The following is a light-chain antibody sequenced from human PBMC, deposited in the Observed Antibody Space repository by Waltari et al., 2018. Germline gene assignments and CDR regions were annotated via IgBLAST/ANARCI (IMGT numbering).Light chain of an antibody. J-gene: IGKJ4*01. CDR1: QSISSY. CDR2: TAS. CDR3: KQSYSTPA. V-gene: IGKV1-39*01. Sequence: DTQMTPFQTYQSASVRGLGPLPCRASQSISSYLNWYQHKPGEAPGLLIYTASSLQSGVPSRFSGSGSGTDFTLTISSLQPEESTTDYCKQSYSTPAFGGGAKV.